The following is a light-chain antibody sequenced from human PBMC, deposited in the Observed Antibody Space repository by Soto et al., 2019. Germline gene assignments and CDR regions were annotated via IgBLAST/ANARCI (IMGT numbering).Light chain of an antibody. V-gene: IGKV3-15*01. Sequence: EIVMTQSPATLSVSPGERATLSCRASQSVSSNLGWYQQKPGQAPRLLIYGASTRATGIPARFSGRGSGTEFTLPISSLQSEDFAVYYCQQYNNWRLITFGQGTRLEIK. CDR3: QQYNNWRLIT. CDR2: GAS. J-gene: IGKJ5*01. CDR1: QSVSSN.